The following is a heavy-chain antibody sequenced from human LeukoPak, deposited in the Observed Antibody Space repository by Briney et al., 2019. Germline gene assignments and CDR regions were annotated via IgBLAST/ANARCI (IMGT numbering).Heavy chain of an antibody. CDR2: ISAYNGNT. J-gene: IGHJ6*02. V-gene: IGHV1-18*04. CDR3: ARALYCSSTSCLQFYYYYYGMDV. Sequence: GASVKVSCKASGYTFISYYMHWVRQAPGQGLEWMGWISAYNGNTNYAQKLQGRVTMTTDTSTSTAYMELRSLRSDDTAVYYCARALYCSSTSCLQFYYYYYGMDVWGQGTTVTVSS. CDR1: GYTFISYY. D-gene: IGHD2-2*01.